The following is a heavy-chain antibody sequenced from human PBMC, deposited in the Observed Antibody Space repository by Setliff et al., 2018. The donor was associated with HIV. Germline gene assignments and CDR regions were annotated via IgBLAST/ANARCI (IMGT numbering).Heavy chain of an antibody. CDR1: GYTFTGYY. CDR3: ARAEMATIVAFDI. J-gene: IGHJ3*02. Sequence: ASVKVSCKASGYTFTGYYMHWVRQAPGQGLEWMGWINPNSGGTNYAQKFQGWVTMTRDTSISTAYMELSSLRSEDTAVYYCARAEMATIVAFDIWGQGTMVTVSS. CDR2: INPNSGGT. V-gene: IGHV1-2*04. D-gene: IGHD5-12*01.